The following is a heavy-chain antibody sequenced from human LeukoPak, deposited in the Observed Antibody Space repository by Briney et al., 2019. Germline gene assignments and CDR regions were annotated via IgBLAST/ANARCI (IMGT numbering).Heavy chain of an antibody. V-gene: IGHV3-48*04. J-gene: IGHJ3*02. CDR1: GFTFSMYS. Sequence: GGSLRLSCTASGFTFSMYSMNWVRQAPGKGLEWVSYISNAIYYADSVKGRFTISSDNAKNSLYLQMNSLRAEDTAVYYCARDRDYAFDIWGQGTMVTVSS. D-gene: IGHD3-3*01. CDR3: ARDRDYAFDI. CDR2: ISNAI.